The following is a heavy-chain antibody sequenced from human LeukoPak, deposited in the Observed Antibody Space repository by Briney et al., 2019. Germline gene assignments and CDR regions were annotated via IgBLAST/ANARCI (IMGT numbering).Heavy chain of an antibody. D-gene: IGHD3-10*01. CDR1: GYTFTSYY. J-gene: IGHJ3*02. Sequence: GASVKVSCKASGYTFTSYYMHWVRQAPGQGLEWMGIINPSGGSTSYAQKFQGRVTMTRDTSTSTVYMELSSLRSEDTAVYYCARTNYYGSGSYESHAFDIWGQGTMVTVSS. CDR2: INPSGGST. V-gene: IGHV1-46*01. CDR3: ARTNYYGSGSYESHAFDI.